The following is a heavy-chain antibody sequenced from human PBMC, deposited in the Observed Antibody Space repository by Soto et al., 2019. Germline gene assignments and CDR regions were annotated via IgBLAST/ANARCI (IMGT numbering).Heavy chain of an antibody. CDR1: GFTFSSYA. V-gene: IGHV3-23*01. D-gene: IGHD3-10*01. Sequence: EVQLLESGGGLVQPGGSLRLSCAASGFTFSSYAMSWVRQAPGKGLEWVSGTSGSGGSTYYADSVKGRFTISRDNSKNRLYVPMNSLRGEDTAVYYCAKDRGEWDGDDYWGQGTLVTVSS. J-gene: IGHJ4*02. CDR3: AKDRGEWDGDDY. CDR2: TSGSGGST.